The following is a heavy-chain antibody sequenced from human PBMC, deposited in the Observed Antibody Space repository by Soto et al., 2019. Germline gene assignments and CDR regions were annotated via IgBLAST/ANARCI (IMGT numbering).Heavy chain of an antibody. V-gene: IGHV4-39*01. D-gene: IGHD3-16*01. CDR3: ARHNGPLYVGYYYDMDV. J-gene: IGHJ6*02. CDR1: GGSISSSSYY. CDR2: IYYSGYT. Sequence: SETLSLTCTVSGGSISSSSYYWGWIRQPPGKGLEWIGSIYYSGYTYYNPSLKSRVTISVDTSKKQLSLKLRSVTAADTALYYCARHNGPLYVGYYYDMDVWGQGTTVTVSS.